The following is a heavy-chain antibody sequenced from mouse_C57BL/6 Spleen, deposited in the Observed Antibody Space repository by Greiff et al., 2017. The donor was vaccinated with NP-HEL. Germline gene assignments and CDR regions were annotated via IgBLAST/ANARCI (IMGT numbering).Heavy chain of an antibody. CDR2: IDPSDSYT. D-gene: IGHD1-1*01. V-gene: IGHV1-59*01. J-gene: IGHJ2*01. Sequence: QVQLQQPGAELVRPGTSVKLSCKASGYTFTSYWMHWVKQRPGQGLEWIGVIDPSDSYTNYNQKFKGKATLTVDTSSSTAYMQLSSLTSEDSAVYYCAKITRVQEDYWGQGTTLTVSS. CDR1: GYTFTSYW. CDR3: AKITRVQEDY.